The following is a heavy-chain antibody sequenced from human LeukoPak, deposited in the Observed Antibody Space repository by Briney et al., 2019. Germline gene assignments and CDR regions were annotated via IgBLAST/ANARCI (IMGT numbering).Heavy chain of an antibody. CDR3: ARHDLWFGQYYFDY. J-gene: IGHJ4*02. CDR1: GFTFSSYS. CDR2: ISSSSSTI. Sequence: PGGSLRLSCAASGFTFSSYSMNWVRQAPGKGLEWVSYISSSSSTIYYADSVKGRFTISRDNAKNSLYLQMNSLRAEDTAVYYCARHDLWFGQYYFDYWGQGTLVTVSS. D-gene: IGHD3-10*01. V-gene: IGHV3-48*04.